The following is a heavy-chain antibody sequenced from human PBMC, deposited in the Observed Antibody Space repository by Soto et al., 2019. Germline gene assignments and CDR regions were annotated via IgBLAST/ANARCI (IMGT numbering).Heavy chain of an antibody. CDR3: AKTDSTMVRGVLNFDY. V-gene: IGHV3-30*18. CDR1: GFTFSSYG. J-gene: IGHJ4*02. D-gene: IGHD3-10*01. CDR2: ISYDGSNK. Sequence: GGSLRLSCAASGFTFSSYGMHWVRQAPGKGLEWVAVISYDGSNKYYADSVKGRFTISRDNSKNTLYLQMNSLRAEDTAVYYCAKTDSTMVRGVLNFDYWGQGTLVTVSS.